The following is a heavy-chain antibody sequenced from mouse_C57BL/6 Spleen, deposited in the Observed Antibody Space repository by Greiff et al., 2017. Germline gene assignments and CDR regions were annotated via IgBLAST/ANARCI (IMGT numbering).Heavy chain of an antibody. CDR3: AREAYYYGSSYWYFDV. V-gene: IGHV5-16*01. CDR2: INYDGSST. CDR1: GFTFSDYY. J-gene: IGHJ1*03. D-gene: IGHD1-1*01. Sequence: EVKLMESEGGLVQPGSSMKLSCTASGFTFSDYYMAWVRQVPEQGLEWVANINYDGSSTYYLDSLKSRFIISRDNAKNILYLQMSSLKSEDTATYYCAREAYYYGSSYWYFDVWGTGTTVTVSS.